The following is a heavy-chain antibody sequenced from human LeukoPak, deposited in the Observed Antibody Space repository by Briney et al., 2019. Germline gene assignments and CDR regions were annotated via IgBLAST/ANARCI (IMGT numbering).Heavy chain of an antibody. CDR2: IIPIFGTS. V-gene: IGHV1-69*13. J-gene: IGHJ3*02. CDR3: ARDDGRYFDRLGHDAFDI. CDR1: GGTFSTYA. D-gene: IGHD3-9*01. Sequence: SVKVSCKASGGTFSTYAISWVRQAPGQGLEWMGGIIPIFGTSNYAQKFQGRVTITADESTSTAYMELSSLRSEDTAVYYCARDDGRYFDRLGHDAFDIWGQGTLVTVSS.